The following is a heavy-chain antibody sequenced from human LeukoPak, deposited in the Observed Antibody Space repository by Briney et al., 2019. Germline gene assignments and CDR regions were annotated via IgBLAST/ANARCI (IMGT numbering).Heavy chain of an antibody. Sequence: PGGSLSLSCPASGFTFSNYGMHCVRQAPGKGLGWVAGISEDGINKYYPASVKARFTTSRDNSNNTLFLQMTNLGADATAVYYCAKDRETTASGTFDNWGQGALVTVSS. J-gene: IGHJ4*02. CDR3: AKDRETTASGTFDN. D-gene: IGHD6-13*01. CDR1: GFTFSNYG. CDR2: ISEDGINK. V-gene: IGHV3-30*18.